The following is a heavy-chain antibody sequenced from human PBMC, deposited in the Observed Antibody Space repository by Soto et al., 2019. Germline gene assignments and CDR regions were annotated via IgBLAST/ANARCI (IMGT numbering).Heavy chain of an antibody. V-gene: IGHV1-8*01. D-gene: IGHD2-8*01. CDR1: GYTFTSYD. CDR3: ARMLRKQNGFDP. CDR2: MNPNSGNT. Sequence: ASVKVSCKASGYTFTSYDINWVRQATGQGLEWMGWMNPNSGNTGYAQKFQGRVTMTRNTSISTAYMELSSLRSEDTAVYYCARMLRKQNGFDPWGQGTLVTVSS. J-gene: IGHJ5*02.